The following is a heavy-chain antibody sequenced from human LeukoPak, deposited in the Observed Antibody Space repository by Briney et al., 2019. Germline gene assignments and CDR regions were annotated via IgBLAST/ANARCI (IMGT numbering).Heavy chain of an antibody. CDR2: INNDESTT. J-gene: IGHJ3*02. Sequence: PGGSLRLSCEASGFTCSTYWMHWVRQAPGKGLVWVSLINNDESTTVYADSVKGRFSISRDNTKNTLYLQMNSLRAEDTAVYFCARDRRDYVGAFDIWGQGTMVTVSS. CDR3: ARDRRDYVGAFDI. CDR1: GFTCSTYW. V-gene: IGHV3-74*01. D-gene: IGHD4-17*01.